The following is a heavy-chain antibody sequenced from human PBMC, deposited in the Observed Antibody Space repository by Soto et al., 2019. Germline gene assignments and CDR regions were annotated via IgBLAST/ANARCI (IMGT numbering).Heavy chain of an antibody. CDR3: ATHDGSGSTPFDK. J-gene: IGHJ4*02. V-gene: IGHV1-69*02. CDR2: VIPMVAMS. CDR1: GDTLNFYT. Sequence: QVQLVQSGAEVKKPGSSVRVSCTASGDTLNFYTISWVRQAPGQGLEWMGRVIPMVAMSSYAQKFQGRVTLQADNSTITVYMHLRSLRSGCTGVYYCATHDGSGSTPFDKWGQGDPVTVSS. D-gene: IGHD3-10*01.